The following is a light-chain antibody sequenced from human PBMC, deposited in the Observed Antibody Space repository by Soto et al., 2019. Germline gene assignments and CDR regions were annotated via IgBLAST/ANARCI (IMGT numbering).Light chain of an antibody. CDR1: GSDVGGYNY. Sequence: QSALTQPASVSGSPGQSITISCTGTGSDVGGYNYVSWYQQLPGKAPKLMIYDVSNRPSGVSNRFSGSKSGNTASLTISGLQAEDEADYYCSSFTSSSTLFGTGTKVTV. J-gene: IGLJ1*01. V-gene: IGLV2-14*01. CDR2: DVS. CDR3: SSFTSSSTL.